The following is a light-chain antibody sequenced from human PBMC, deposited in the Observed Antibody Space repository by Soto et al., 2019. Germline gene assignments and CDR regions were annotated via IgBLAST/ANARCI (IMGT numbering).Light chain of an antibody. J-gene: IGLJ2*01. CDR1: NIGSKS. CDR3: QVLDSSSVL. CDR2: YDS. V-gene: IGLV3-21*04. Sequence: SYELTQPPSVSVAPGKTARITCGGNNIGSKSVHWYQQKPGQAPVLVIYYDSDRPSGIPERFSGSNSGNTATLTISRVEAGDEADYYCQVLDSSSVLFGGGTKLTVL.